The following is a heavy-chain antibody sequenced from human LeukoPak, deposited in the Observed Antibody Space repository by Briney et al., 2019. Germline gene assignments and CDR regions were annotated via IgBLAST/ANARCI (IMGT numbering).Heavy chain of an antibody. CDR3: ARDKDPWSYYGIDY. CDR2: INPNSGVT. V-gene: IGHV1-2*02. Sequence: ASVTVSCKASGYSFTGYYMHRVRQAPGQGLEWMGWINPNSGVTNYAQKFQGRITMTRDTSISTAYMGLTSLKSDDTAVYYCARDKDPWSYYGIDYGGQGPLVTVS. CDR1: GYSFTGYY. J-gene: IGHJ4*02. D-gene: IGHD1-26*01.